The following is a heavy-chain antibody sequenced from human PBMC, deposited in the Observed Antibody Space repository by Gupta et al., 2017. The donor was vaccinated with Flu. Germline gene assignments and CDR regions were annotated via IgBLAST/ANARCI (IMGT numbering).Heavy chain of an antibody. CDR1: GFTFSSYA. V-gene: IGHV3-30*18. D-gene: IGHD2-2*01. CDR2: ISYDGSNQ. CDR3: VKEEVPSSQVDY. J-gene: IGHJ4*02. Sequence: QVQLVESGGGVVQPGRSLRLSCAPSGFTFSSYAMHWIRQAPGKGLEWVAGISYDGSNQYYVDSVRGRFTISRDNSKSTVYLQMSSLRPEDTAVYYCVKEEVPSSQVDYWGQGALVTVSS.